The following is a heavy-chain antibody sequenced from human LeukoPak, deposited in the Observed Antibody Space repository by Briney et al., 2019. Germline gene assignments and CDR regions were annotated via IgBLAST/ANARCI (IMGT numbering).Heavy chain of an antibody. Sequence: GGSLRLSCAASGFTVSSNYMSWVRQAPGKGLEWVSVIYGGGSTYYADSVKGRFTISRDNSKNTLYLQMTSLRAEDTAVYYCARGGYGSSGYYYNWGQGTLVTVSS. J-gene: IGHJ4*02. CDR2: IYGGGST. D-gene: IGHD3-22*01. V-gene: IGHV3-53*01. CDR1: GFTVSSNY. CDR3: ARGGYGSSGYYYN.